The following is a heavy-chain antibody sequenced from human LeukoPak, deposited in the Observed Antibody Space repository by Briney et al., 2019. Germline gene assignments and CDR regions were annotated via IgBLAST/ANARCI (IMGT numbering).Heavy chain of an antibody. CDR1: DGSISSSY. D-gene: IGHD6-6*01. J-gene: IGHJ4*02. Sequence: SETLSLTCTVSDGSISSSYWSWIRQSPGKGLEWIGYIHHSGNTNSSPPLKGRVTISVDTSKNQFSLKLSSVTAADTAVYYCARHPWHSSSWEDYWGQGTLVTVSS. CDR2: IHHSGNT. V-gene: IGHV4-59*08. CDR3: ARHPWHSSSWEDY.